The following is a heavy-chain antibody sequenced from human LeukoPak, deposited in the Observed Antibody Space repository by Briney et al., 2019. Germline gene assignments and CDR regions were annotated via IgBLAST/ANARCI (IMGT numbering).Heavy chain of an antibody. V-gene: IGHV3-23*01. CDR3: ATWRAVPAAVYYYYYGMDV. CDR1: GFTFSSYA. J-gene: IGHJ6*02. D-gene: IGHD2-2*01. Sequence: QPGGSLRLSCAASGFTFSSYAVSWVRQTPGKGLEWVSAISGSGGSTYYADSVKGRFTISRDNSKNTLYLQMNSLRAEDTAVYYCATWRAVPAAVYYYYYGMDVWGQGTTVTVSS. CDR2: ISGSGGST.